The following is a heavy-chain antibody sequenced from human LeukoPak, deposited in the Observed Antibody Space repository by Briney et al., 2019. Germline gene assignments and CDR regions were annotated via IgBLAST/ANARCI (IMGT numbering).Heavy chain of an antibody. CDR3: ATYYYASGSSD. V-gene: IGHV3-11*03. D-gene: IGHD3-10*01. J-gene: IGHJ4*02. Sequence: GGYLRLSCAASGFIFSDYSMSWIRQAPGKGLEWVSYISTHSTYTHYADSVRGRFTISRDNAKNSLYLQMNSLRAEDTAVYYCATYYYASGSSDWGQGTLVTVSS. CDR1: GFIFSDYS. CDR2: ISTHSTYT.